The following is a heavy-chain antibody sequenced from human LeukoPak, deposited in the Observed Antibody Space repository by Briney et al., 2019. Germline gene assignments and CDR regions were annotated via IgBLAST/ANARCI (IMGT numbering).Heavy chain of an antibody. D-gene: IGHD3-10*01. Sequence: SETLSLTCTVSGYSISSGYYWGWIRQPPGKGLEWIGSIYHSGSTYYKSSLKSRVTISVDTSKNQFSLKLSSVTAADTAVYYCARGTMVRGMATRAWFDPWGQGTLVTVSS. CDR1: GYSISSGYY. J-gene: IGHJ5*02. CDR3: ARGTMVRGMATRAWFDP. CDR2: IYHSGST. V-gene: IGHV4-38-2*02.